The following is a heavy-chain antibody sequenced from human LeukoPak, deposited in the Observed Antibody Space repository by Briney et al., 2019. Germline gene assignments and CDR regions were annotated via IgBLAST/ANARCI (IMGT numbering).Heavy chain of an antibody. CDR1: GYTLTAYY. D-gene: IGHD2-15*01. CDR2: INPNSGGT. CDR3: ARGYCSGGTCYLVENWLDP. V-gene: IGHV1-2*06. J-gene: IGHJ5*02. Sequence: ASVKVSCKASGYTLTAYYIYWVRQAPGQGLEGMGRINPNSGGTDYAQNFQGRVTITRDTSISTAYMELSRLRSDDTAVYYCARGYCSGGTCYLVENWLDPWGQGTLVTVSS.